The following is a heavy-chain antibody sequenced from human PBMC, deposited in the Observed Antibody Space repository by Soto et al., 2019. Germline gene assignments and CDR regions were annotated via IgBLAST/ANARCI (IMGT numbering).Heavy chain of an antibody. J-gene: IGHJ4*02. V-gene: IGHV3-23*01. CDR1: GFTFSSYA. D-gene: IGHD6-13*01. CDR3: AKTWSNSWRIEYYFDY. CDR2: ISGSGGST. Sequence: GGSLRLSCAASGFTFSSYAMSWVRQAPGKGLEWVSAISGSGGSTYYADSVKGRFTISRDNSKNTLYLQMNSLRAEDTAVYYCAKTWSNSWRIEYYFDYWGQGTLVTVSS.